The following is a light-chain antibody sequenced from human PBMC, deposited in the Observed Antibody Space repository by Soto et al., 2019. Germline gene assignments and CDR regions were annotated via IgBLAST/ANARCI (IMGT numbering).Light chain of an antibody. J-gene: IGLJ2*01. CDR2: DVN. CDR1: SSDVGGYDY. CDR3: FSYAGSRV. V-gene: IGLV2-11*01. Sequence: QSVLTQPRSVSGSPGQSVTISCTGTSSDVGGYDYVSWYQQHPGKAPKLMIFDVNKRPSGVPDRFSGSKSGNTASLTISGLQAEDEADYSCFSYAGSRVVGGGTKLTVL.